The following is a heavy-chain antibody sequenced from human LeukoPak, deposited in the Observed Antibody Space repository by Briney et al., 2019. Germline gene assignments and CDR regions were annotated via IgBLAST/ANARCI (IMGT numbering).Heavy chain of an antibody. J-gene: IGHJ4*02. CDR3: ARLFEPQIPFHIVVVPSGDY. CDR2: IYHSGST. CDR1: GYSISSGYY. Sequence: SETLSLTCAVSGYSISSGYYWGWIRQPPGKGLEWIGSIYHSGSTYYNPSLESRVTISVDTSKNQFSLKLSSVTAADTAVYYCARLFEPQIPFHIVVVPSGDYWGQGTLVTVSS. V-gene: IGHV4-38-2*01. D-gene: IGHD2-2*01.